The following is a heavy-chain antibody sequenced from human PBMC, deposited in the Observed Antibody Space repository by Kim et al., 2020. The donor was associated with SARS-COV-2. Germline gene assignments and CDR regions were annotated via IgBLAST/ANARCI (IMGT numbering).Heavy chain of an antibody. CDR1: GYSFTSYW. V-gene: IGHV5-10-1*01. D-gene: IGHD1-1*01. Sequence: GESLKISCKGSGYSFTSYWISWVRQMPGKGLEWMGRIDPSDSYTNYSPSFQGHVTISADKSISTAYLQWSSLKASDTAMYYCATQRSTHSNWFDPWGQGTLVTVSS. CDR3: ATQRSTHSNWFDP. CDR2: IDPSDSYT. J-gene: IGHJ5*02.